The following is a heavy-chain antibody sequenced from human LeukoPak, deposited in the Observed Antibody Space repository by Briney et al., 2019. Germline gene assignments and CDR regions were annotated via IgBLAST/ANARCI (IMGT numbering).Heavy chain of an antibody. J-gene: IGHJ6*02. D-gene: IGHD1-7*01. CDR1: GGSISSYY. CDR2: IYYSGST. V-gene: IGHV4-59*01. Sequence: SETLSLTCTVPGGSISSYYWSWIRQPPGKGLEWIGYIYYSGSTNYNPSLKSRVTISVDTSQNQFSLKLSSVTAADTAVYYCARDNWNYGSSMDVWGQGTTVTVSS. CDR3: ARDNWNYGSSMDV.